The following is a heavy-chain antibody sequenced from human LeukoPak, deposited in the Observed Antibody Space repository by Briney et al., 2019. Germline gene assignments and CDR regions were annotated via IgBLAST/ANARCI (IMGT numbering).Heavy chain of an antibody. CDR1: GGSFTAYY. CDR3: ARVRPPVATVYYLDS. J-gene: IGHJ4*02. Sequence: SETLSLTCAVYGGSFTAYYWSWIRQPPGKGLEWIGEINHRGSTNYNPSLKSRVTISVDTSKNQFSLSVNSVTAADTAVYFCARVRPPVATVYYLDSWSQGTLVTVSA. V-gene: IGHV4-34*01. D-gene: IGHD5-12*01. CDR2: INHRGST.